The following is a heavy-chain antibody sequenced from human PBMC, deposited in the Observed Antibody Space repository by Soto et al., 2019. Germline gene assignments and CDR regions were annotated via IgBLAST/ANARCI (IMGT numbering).Heavy chain of an antibody. Sequence: HVQLVQSGAEVKKPGASVNVSCKASGYTFTSFGISWVRQVPGKGLEWVGWISTYNGDTNYAQHLQGRVPMTTDTSTSTAYMERRSLRSDDTAVYYCARGYCSFTSCPFDFWGQGALVTVPS. V-gene: IGHV1-18*01. CDR2: ISTYNGDT. D-gene: IGHD2-2*01. J-gene: IGHJ4*02. CDR3: ARGYCSFTSCPFDF. CDR1: GYTFTSFG.